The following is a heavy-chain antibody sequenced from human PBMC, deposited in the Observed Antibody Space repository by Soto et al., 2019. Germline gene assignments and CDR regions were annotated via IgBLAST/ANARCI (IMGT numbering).Heavy chain of an antibody. CDR2: IYYSGST. Sequence: SETLSLTCTVSGGSISSSSYYWGWIRQPPGKGLEWIGSIYYSGSTYYNPSLKSRVTISVDTSKNQFSLKLSSVTAADTAVYYCARLRVGDYIELDAFDIWGQGTMVTVSS. J-gene: IGHJ3*02. CDR3: ARLRVGDYIELDAFDI. CDR1: GGSISSSSYY. D-gene: IGHD4-17*01. V-gene: IGHV4-39*01.